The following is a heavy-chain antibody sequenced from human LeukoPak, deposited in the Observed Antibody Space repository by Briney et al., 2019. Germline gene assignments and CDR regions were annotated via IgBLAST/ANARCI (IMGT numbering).Heavy chain of an antibody. CDR3: ARYAVTSNGLLY. V-gene: IGHV4-34*01. CDR2: INHSGST. D-gene: IGHD4-17*01. J-gene: IGHJ4*02. CDR1: GGSFSGYY. Sequence: SETLSLTCAVYGGSFSGYYWSWIRQPPGKGLEWIGEINHSGSTNYNPSLKSRVTISVDTSKNQFSLKLSSVTAADTAVYYCARYAVTSNGLLYWGQGTLVTVSS.